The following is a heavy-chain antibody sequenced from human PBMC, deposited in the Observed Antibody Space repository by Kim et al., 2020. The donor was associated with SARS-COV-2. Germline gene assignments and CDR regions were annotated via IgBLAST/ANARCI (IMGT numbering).Heavy chain of an antibody. V-gene: IGHV3-23*01. CDR1: GFISSSYA. Sequence: GGSLRLSCAASGFISSSYAMTWVRQAPRKGLEWVSGFDGSGGRTYYADSVKGRFTISRDTYENTLYLQLNSLRPEDTDIYYCTKGRTRVKDSYYGMEVCGQGTTVTVSS. CDR3: TKGRTRVKDSYYGMEV. D-gene: IGHD4-4*01. J-gene: IGHJ6*02. CDR2: FDGSGGRT.